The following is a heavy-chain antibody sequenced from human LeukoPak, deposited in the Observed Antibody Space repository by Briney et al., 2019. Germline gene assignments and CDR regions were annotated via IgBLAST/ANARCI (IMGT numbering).Heavy chain of an antibody. V-gene: IGHV3-53*01. J-gene: IGHJ4*02. CDR1: GFTFRSPW. Sequence: GGSLRLSCVESGFTFRSPWMAWLRQAPGKGLEWVSIIYSGGDTYYADSVKGRFTISRDNSKNTLYLQMNSLRAEDTAVYYCARDKADSSAYHYWGQGTLVTVSS. CDR3: ARDKADSSAYHY. CDR2: IYSGGDT. D-gene: IGHD3-22*01.